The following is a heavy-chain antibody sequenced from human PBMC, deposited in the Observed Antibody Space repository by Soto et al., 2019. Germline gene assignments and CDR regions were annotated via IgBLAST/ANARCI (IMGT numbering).Heavy chain of an antibody. V-gene: IGHV5-51*01. D-gene: IGHD6-13*01. CDR1: GYSFTHYL. J-gene: IGHJ5*02. CDR2: IHPGDSDT. CDR3: ARHNRYSSTWFEGWFDP. Sequence: PGESLKLSCPGSGYSFTHYLVGWVRQIPGRGLEWMGIIHPGDSDTRYSPFFQGQVTISADKSISTAYLQWSSLKASDTAMYYCARHNRYSSTWFEGWFDPWGQGTLVTVSS.